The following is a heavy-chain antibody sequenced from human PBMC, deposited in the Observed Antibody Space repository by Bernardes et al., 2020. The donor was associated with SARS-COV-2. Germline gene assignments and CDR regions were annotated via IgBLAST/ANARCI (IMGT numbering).Heavy chain of an antibody. V-gene: IGHV4-39*01. CDR2: IYYSGST. Sequence: SETLSLTCTVSGGSISSSSYYWGWIRQPPGKGLEWIGSIYYSGSTYYNPSLKSRVTISVDTSKNQFSLKLSSVTAADTAVYYCARQAQVDYDFWSGYYPSLFDYWGQGTLVTVSS. J-gene: IGHJ4*02. CDR3: ARQAQVDYDFWSGYYPSLFDY. CDR1: GGSISSSSYY. D-gene: IGHD3-3*01.